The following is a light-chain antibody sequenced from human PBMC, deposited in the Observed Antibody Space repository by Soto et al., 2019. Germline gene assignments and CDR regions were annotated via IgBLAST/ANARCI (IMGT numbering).Light chain of an antibody. V-gene: IGLV1-40*01. J-gene: IGLJ2*01. Sequence: QAVVTQPPSVSVAPGQRVTISCTGSTHNIGAGYDVHWYQQAPGTVPKLLIYDNSHRPSGVPDRFSASKSDTSASLAITGLQAEDEADYYCQSYDTTLSDLVFGGGTKLTVL. CDR3: QSYDTTLSDLV. CDR1: THNIGAGYD. CDR2: DNS.